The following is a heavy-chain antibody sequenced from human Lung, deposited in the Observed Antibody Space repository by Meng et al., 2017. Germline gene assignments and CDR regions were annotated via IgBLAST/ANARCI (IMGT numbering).Heavy chain of an antibody. CDR2: INHSGST. CDR1: GGSFSVYY. J-gene: IGHJ4*02. CDR3: ARGPTTMAHDFDY. Sequence: QVQLQQWGAGLLEPSETLSLTCVVSGGSFSVYYWSWIRQPPGKGLEWIGEINHSGSTNYNPSLESRATISVDTSQNNLSLKLSSVTAADSAVYYCARGPTTMAHDFDYWGQGTLVTVSS. V-gene: IGHV4-34*01. D-gene: IGHD4-11*01.